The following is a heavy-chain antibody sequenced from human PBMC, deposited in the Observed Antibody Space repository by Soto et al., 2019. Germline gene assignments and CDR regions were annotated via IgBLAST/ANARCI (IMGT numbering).Heavy chain of an antibody. V-gene: IGHV1-8*01. D-gene: IGHD2-2*01. Sequence: GASVKVSCKASGYSFTKFDINWVRQAPGQGLEWMGWLNPKSGNTGYAQNLQGRVTMTRDTSISTAYMELRSLRVEDTGLYYCVGSNVVSAWGQGTLVTVSS. J-gene: IGHJ5*02. CDR1: GYSFTKFD. CDR3: VGSNVVSA. CDR2: LNPKSGNT.